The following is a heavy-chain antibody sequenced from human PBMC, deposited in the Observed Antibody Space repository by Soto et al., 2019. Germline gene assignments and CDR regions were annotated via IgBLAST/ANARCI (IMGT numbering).Heavy chain of an antibody. CDR1: GFTFSVYS. V-gene: IGHV3-48*02. J-gene: IGHJ4*02. CDR2: ITGSSDRI. Sequence: EVQLVESGGGWVQPGGSLRLSCAASGFTFSVYSMNWVRQAPGKGLDWVSYITGSSDRILFADSVKGRFTVSRDNAKNSLYLQMNRLRDEDTGVYYCTTSNGHLNHWGQGTLVSVSS. CDR3: TTSNGHLNH. D-gene: IGHD3-22*01.